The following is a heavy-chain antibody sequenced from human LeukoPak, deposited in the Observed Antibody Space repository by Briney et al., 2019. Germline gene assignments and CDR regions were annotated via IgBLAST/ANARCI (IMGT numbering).Heavy chain of an antibody. D-gene: IGHD6-19*01. J-gene: IGHJ5*02. CDR3: ASLGAVAGGHYNWFDP. CDR1: GYTFTGYY. V-gene: IGHV1-2*02. CDR2: INPNSGGT. Sequence: GPSVKVSCKASGYTFTGYYMHWVRQAPGQGLEWMGWINPNSGGTNYAQKFQGRVTMTRDTSISTAYMELSRLRSDDTAVYYWASLGAVAGGHYNWFDPWGQGTLVTVSS.